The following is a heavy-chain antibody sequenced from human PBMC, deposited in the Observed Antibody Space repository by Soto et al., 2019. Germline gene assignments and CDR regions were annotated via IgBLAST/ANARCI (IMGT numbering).Heavy chain of an antibody. Sequence: QVQLQESGPGLVKPSQTLSLTCTASGGSISSGGYYWSWIRQHPGKGLEWIGYIYYSGSTYYNPSIKSRVTISVDTSKNQFSLKLSSVTAADTAVYYCAREIRRDRVFDYWGQGTLVTVSS. CDR1: GGSISSGGYY. CDR3: AREIRRDRVFDY. V-gene: IGHV4-31*03. CDR2: IYYSGST. D-gene: IGHD2-21*02. J-gene: IGHJ4*02.